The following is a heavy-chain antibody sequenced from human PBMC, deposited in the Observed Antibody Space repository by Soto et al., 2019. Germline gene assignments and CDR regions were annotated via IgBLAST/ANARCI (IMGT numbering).Heavy chain of an antibody. V-gene: IGHV1-24*01. Sequence: ASVKVSCKLSGSTLVQLSIYWIRQAPGKGLEWMGGFDPEEGEMIYAQKFQGRVTMTEDRSTDIAYMELSGLRSDDTAVYYCVIYRSLNGVIWVDPWGQGTLVTVSS. CDR3: VIYRSLNGVIWVDP. CDR1: GSTLVQLS. J-gene: IGHJ5*02. CDR2: FDPEEGEM. D-gene: IGHD2-8*01.